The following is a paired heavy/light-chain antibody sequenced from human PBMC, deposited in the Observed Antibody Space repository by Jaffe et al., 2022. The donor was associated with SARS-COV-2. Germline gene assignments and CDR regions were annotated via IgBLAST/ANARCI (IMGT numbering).Heavy chain of an antibody. J-gene: IGHJ5*02. CDR3: ATPGFCSGGYCYSP. CDR2: IKSKSDGGTT. D-gene: IGHD2-15*01. CDR1: GFTFSNAW. Sequence: EVQLVESGGGLVKPGGSLRVSCAASGFTFSNAWMSWVRQAPGKGPEWVGRIKSKSDGGTTEYAASVKGRFTISRDDSKSTLYLQMNSLRTEDTAVYYCATPGFCSGGYCYSPWGLGTPVTVSS. V-gene: IGHV3-15*01.
Light chain of an antibody. CDR2: DAS. Sequence: DIQMTQSPSSLSASVGDRVTITCQASQDISKYLNWFQQKPGKAPKLLIYDASNLETGVPSRFRGSGSGTDFTLTISSLQPEDIATYHCQQYDNVSLTFGGGTKVEIK. J-gene: IGKJ4*01. CDR1: QDISKY. CDR3: QQYDNVSLT. V-gene: IGKV1-33*01.